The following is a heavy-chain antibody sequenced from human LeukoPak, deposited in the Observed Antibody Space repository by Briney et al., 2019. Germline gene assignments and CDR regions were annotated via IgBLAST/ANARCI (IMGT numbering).Heavy chain of an antibody. CDR3: ARDGGYCSGGTCYSTH. CDR2: IKQDGSEK. J-gene: IGHJ4*02. D-gene: IGHD2-15*01. Sequence: GSLRPSCAASEFTFSSYWMSWVRQAPGKGLEWVASIKQDGSEKYYVDSVRGRFTISRDNANNSLYLQMNCLRAEDTAMYYCARDGGYCSGGTCYSTHWGQGSLVTVSS. V-gene: IGHV3-7*03. CDR1: EFTFSSYW.